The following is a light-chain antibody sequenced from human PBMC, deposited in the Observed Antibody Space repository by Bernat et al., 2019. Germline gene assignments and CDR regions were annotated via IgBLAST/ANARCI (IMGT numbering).Light chain of an antibody. CDR2: AAS. CDR3: QQSYSNPRT. Sequence: IQMTQSPSSLSASVGSRVTITSRASQSISSYLHWYQQKPGKAPKPLISAASSLQSGVPSRFSGRRSWTAFTLTISSLQPEDVATYYCQQSYSNPRTFDGGTKVGIK. V-gene: IGKV1-39*01. J-gene: IGKJ4*02. CDR1: QSISSY.